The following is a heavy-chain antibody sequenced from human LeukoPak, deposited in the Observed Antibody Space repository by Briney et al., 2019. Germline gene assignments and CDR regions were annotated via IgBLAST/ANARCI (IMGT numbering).Heavy chain of an antibody. Sequence: PGGSLRLSCAASGFTFDDYGMSWVRQAPGKGLEWVSGINWNGGSTGYADSVKGRFTISRDNAKNSLYLQMNSLRAEDTALYYCARGLSSSGSRHAFDIWGQGTMVTVSS. D-gene: IGHD2-15*01. CDR3: ARGLSSSGSRHAFDI. V-gene: IGHV3-20*04. CDR1: GFTFDDYG. CDR2: INWNGGST. J-gene: IGHJ3*02.